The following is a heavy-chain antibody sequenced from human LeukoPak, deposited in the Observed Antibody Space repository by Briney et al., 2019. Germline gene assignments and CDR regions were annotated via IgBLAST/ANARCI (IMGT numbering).Heavy chain of an antibody. Sequence: SETLSLTCTVSGGSISSYYWSWIRQPPGKGLEWIGYIYYSGSTNYNPSLKSRVTISVDTSKNQFSLKLSSVTAADTAVYYCARAFYPGYYSYMAVWGKGSTVTVSS. V-gene: IGHV4-59*12. CDR2: IYYSGST. J-gene: IGHJ6*03. CDR1: GGSISSYY. CDR3: ARAFYPGYYSYMAV. D-gene: IGHD3-3*02.